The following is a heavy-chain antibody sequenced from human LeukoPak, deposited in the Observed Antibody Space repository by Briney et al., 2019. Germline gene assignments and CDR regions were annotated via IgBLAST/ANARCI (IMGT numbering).Heavy chain of an antibody. CDR3: ARDKDPILQRYFDWLTGHNWFDP. CDR1: GFTFSSYG. D-gene: IGHD3-9*01. J-gene: IGHJ5*02. Sequence: PGGSLRLSCAASGFTFSSYGMHWVRQAPGKGLEWVAVIWYDGSNKYYADSVKGRFTISRDNSKSTLYLQMNSLRAEDTAVYYCARDKDPILQRYFDWLTGHNWFDPWGQGTLVTVSS. V-gene: IGHV3-33*01. CDR2: IWYDGSNK.